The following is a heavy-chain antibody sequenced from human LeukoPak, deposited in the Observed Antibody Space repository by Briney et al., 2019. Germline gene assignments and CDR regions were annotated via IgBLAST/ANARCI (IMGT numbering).Heavy chain of an antibody. V-gene: IGHV3-48*01. CDR2: ISSSSSTI. CDR3: ARDRRAVAGKAEYFQH. J-gene: IGHJ1*01. CDR1: GFTFRSYS. D-gene: IGHD6-19*01. Sequence: GGSLRLSCAASGFTFRSYSMNWVRQAPGKGLEWVSYISSSSSTIYYADSVKGRFTISRDNAKNSLYLQMNSLRAEDTAVYYCARDRRAVAGKAEYFQHWGQGTLVTVSS.